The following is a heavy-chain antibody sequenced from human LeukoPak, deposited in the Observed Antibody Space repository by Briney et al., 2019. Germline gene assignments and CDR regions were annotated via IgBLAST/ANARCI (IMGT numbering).Heavy chain of an antibody. Sequence: GASVKVSCKASGYTFTGYYMHWVRQAPGQGLEWMGWINPNRGDTKYAQKFQGRVTMTRDTSISTDYMELSRLRSDDTAVYYCARGYSCGWHDNPVDWGQGTLVTVSS. CDR3: ARGYSCGWHDNPVD. D-gene: IGHD6-19*01. CDR2: INPNRGDT. J-gene: IGHJ4*02. V-gene: IGHV1-2*02. CDR1: GYTFTGYY.